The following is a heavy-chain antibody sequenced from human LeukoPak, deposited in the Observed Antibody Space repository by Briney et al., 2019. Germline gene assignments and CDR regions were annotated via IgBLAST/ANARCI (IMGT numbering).Heavy chain of an antibody. J-gene: IGHJ6*02. V-gene: IGHV3-23*01. CDR1: GFTFSAYA. CDR2: ISGSGGIT. CDR3: AKGSRLAVGGTYYCYGMDV. D-gene: IGHD6-19*01. Sequence: GGSLRLSCAASGFTFSAYAISWVRQAPGKGLEWVSAISGSGGITYYADSVKGRFTISRGTSKNTLYLQMNSLRAEDTAVYYCAKGSRLAVGGTYYCYGMDVWGQGTTVTVSS.